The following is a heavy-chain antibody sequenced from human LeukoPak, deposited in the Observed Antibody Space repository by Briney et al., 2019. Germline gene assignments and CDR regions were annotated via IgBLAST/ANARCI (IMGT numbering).Heavy chain of an antibody. CDR1: EFSVGSNS. J-gene: IGHJ4*02. CDR2: IYSAGNT. CDR3: ARRAGAYSHPYDY. Sequence: GGSLRLSCAASEFSVGSNSMSWVRQAPGKGLEWVSFIYSAGNTRYSDSVKGRFTISIDNSKNTLYLQMNSLRAEDTAVYYCARRAGAYSHPYDYWGQGTLVTVSS. D-gene: IGHD4/OR15-4a*01. V-gene: IGHV3-53*01.